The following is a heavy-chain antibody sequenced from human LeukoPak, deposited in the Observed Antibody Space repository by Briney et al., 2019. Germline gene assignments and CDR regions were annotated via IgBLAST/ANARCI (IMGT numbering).Heavy chain of an antibody. D-gene: IGHD1-26*01. CDR2: IYFSGST. Sequence: SETLSLTCTVSGGSISSYYWSWIRQPPGKGLEWIGNIYFSGSTYYNPSLKSRVTISVDTSKNQFSLKVNSVTAADTAVYYCASLLVGATFHSFYYYMDVWGKGTTVTVSS. V-gene: IGHV4-4*08. J-gene: IGHJ6*03. CDR3: ASLLVGATFHSFYYYMDV. CDR1: GGSISSYY.